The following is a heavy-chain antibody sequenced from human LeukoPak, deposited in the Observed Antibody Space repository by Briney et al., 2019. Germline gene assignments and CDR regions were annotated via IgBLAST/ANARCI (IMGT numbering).Heavy chain of an antibody. CDR3: TSAWNDGNNF. D-gene: IGHD1-1*01. V-gene: IGHV3-7*01. CDR1: GFTFSSYA. J-gene: IGHJ4*02. CDR2: IKEDGSEK. Sequence: GGSLRLSCAASGFTFSSYAMHWVRQAPGKGLEWVANIKEDGSEKSYVDSVKGRFTISRDNARNSLFLQMNSLRADDTAVYYCTSAWNDGNNFWGQGTLVSVSA.